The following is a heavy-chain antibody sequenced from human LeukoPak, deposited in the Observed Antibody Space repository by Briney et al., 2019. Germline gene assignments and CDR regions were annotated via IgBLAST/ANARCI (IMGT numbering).Heavy chain of an antibody. Sequence: GGSLRLSCAASGFTFSSYSMNWVRQAPGKGLEWVSYISSSSTTIYYADSVKGRFTISRDNAKNSLYLQINSLRDEDTAVCYCARDAQHLVDLYYYYYYMDVWGKGTTVTVSS. V-gene: IGHV3-48*02. J-gene: IGHJ6*03. CDR3: ARDAQHLVDLYYYYYYMDV. CDR2: ISSSSTTI. CDR1: GFTFSSYS. D-gene: IGHD6-13*01.